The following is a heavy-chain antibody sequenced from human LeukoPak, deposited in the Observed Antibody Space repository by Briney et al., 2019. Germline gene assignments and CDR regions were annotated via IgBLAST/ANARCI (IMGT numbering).Heavy chain of an antibody. Sequence: ASVKVSCKASGYTFTSYDINWVRQATGQGLEWMGWMNPNSGNTGYAQKFQGRVTMTRNTSISTAYMELSSLRSEDTAVYYCARVSRVVVVAATMDYYYYGMDVWGQGTTVTVSS. CDR3: ARVSRVVVVAATMDYYYYGMDV. CDR1: GYTFTSYD. J-gene: IGHJ6*02. D-gene: IGHD2-15*01. CDR2: MNPNSGNT. V-gene: IGHV1-8*01.